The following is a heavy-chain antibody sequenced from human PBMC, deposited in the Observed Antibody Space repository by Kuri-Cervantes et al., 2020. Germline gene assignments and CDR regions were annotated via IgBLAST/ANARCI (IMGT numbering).Heavy chain of an antibody. J-gene: IGHJ4*02. V-gene: IGHV3-30*03. Sequence: GGSLRLSCAASGFTFSSYGMHWVRQAPGKGLEWVAVISYDGSNKYYADSVKGRFTISRDNSKNTLYLQMNSLRAEDTAVYYCARDLGLDYGVNGYWGQGTLVTVSS. CDR2: ISYDGSNK. D-gene: IGHD4-17*01. CDR3: ARDLGLDYGVNGY. CDR1: GFTFSSYG.